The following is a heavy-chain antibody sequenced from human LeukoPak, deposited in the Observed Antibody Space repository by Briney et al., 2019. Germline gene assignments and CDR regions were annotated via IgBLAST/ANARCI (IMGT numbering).Heavy chain of an antibody. J-gene: IGHJ4*02. CDR2: IKPDGSEK. V-gene: IGHV3-7*01. CDR3: ARDPSAGSES. Sequence: GGSLRLSCAASGFTFSGRWMSWVRQAPGKGLEWVANIKPDGSEKNYVDSVKGRFTISRDNAKSSLYLQMNSLRVEDAAVYYCARDPSAGSESWGQGTLVTVSS. D-gene: IGHD6-25*01. CDR1: GFTFSGRW.